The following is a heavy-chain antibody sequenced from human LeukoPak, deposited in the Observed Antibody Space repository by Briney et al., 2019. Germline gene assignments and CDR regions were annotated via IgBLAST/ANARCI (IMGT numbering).Heavy chain of an antibody. CDR3: ATTPYYDFWSGYYRDY. CDR1: GFTFSSYW. CDR2: IKQDGSEK. V-gene: IGHV3-7*01. J-gene: IGHJ4*02. Sequence: PGGPLRLSCAASGFTFSSYWMSWVRQAPGKGLEWVANIKQDGSEKYYVDSVKGRFTISRDNAKNSLYLQMNSLRAEDTAVYYCATTPYYDFWSGYYRDYWGQGTLVTVSS. D-gene: IGHD3-3*01.